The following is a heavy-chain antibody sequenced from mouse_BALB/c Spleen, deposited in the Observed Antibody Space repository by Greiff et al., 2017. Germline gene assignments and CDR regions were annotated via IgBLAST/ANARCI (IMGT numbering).Heavy chain of an antibody. V-gene: IGHV1-59*01. CDR2: IDPSDSYT. CDR1: GYTFTSYW. CDR3: ARGDYDYDGY. D-gene: IGHD2-4*01. Sequence: QVQLKQPGAELVKPGASVKMSCKASGYTFTSYWMHWVKQRPGQGLEWIGVIDPSDSYTSYNQKFKGKATLTVDTSSSTAYMQLSSLTSEDSAVYYCARGDYDYDGYWGQGTTLTVSS. J-gene: IGHJ2*01.